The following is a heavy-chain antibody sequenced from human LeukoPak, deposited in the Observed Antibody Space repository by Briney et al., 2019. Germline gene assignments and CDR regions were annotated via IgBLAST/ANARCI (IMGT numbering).Heavy chain of an antibody. CDR2: INPSGGST. V-gene: IGHV1-46*01. J-gene: IGHJ3*02. CDR1: GYTFTSYY. D-gene: IGHD3-22*01. Sequence: ASVKDSCKASGYTFTSYYMHWVRQAPGQGLEWMGIINPSGGSTSYAQKFQGRVTMTRDTSTSTVYMELSSLRSEDTAVYYCARDYYDSSGYYYRAPNAFDIWGQGTMVTVSS. CDR3: ARDYYDSSGYYYRAPNAFDI.